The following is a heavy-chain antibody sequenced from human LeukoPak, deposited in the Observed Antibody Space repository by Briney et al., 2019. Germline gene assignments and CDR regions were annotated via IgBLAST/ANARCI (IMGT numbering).Heavy chain of an antibody. J-gene: IGHJ4*02. CDR3: ARVGDSSGWYYYFDY. D-gene: IGHD6-19*01. CDR1: GGSISSYY. CDR2: IYYSGST. Sequence: SETLSLTCTVSGGSISSYYWSWIRQPPGKGLEWIGHIYYSGSTNYNPSLKSRVTISVDTSKNQFSLKLSSVTAADTAVYYCARVGDSSGWYYYFDYWGQGTLVTVSS. V-gene: IGHV4-59*01.